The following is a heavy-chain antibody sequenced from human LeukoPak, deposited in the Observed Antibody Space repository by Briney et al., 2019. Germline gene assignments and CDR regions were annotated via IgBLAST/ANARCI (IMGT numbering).Heavy chain of an antibody. V-gene: IGHV5-51*01. CDR1: GYSFTNFW. CDR2: IYPGGSQT. Sequence: GESLKISCKASGYSFTNFWIGWVRQMPGKGLEWMGIIYPGGSQTRYSPSFQGQVTISVDKSSSTTYLQWSSLKASDTAMYYCARHGSNWNYWYDYWGQGTLVTVSS. J-gene: IGHJ4*02. CDR3: ARHGSNWNYWYDY. D-gene: IGHD1-7*01.